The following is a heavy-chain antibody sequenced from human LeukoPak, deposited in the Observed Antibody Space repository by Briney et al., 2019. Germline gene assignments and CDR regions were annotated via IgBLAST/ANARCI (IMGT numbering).Heavy chain of an antibody. D-gene: IGHD2-15*01. CDR2: IYSGGST. CDR3: ASDSYSPEYFQH. CDR1: GFSVSNNY. Sequence: GGSLRLSCAASGFSVSNNYMSWARQAPGKGLEWVSVIYSGGSTFYADSVKGRFTISRDNSKNTLYLQMNSLRAEDTAVYYCASDSYSPEYFQHWGQGALVTVSS. V-gene: IGHV3-66*01. J-gene: IGHJ1*01.